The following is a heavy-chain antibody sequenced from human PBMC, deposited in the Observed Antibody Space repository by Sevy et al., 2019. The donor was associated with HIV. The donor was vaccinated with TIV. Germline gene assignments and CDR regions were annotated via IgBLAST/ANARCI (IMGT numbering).Heavy chain of an antibody. CDR3: AKDPYYDILTGFPDY. Sequence: GGSPRLSCAASGFTFSRYAMSWVRQAPGKGLEWVSAISASGAATYYADSVKGRFTISRDNSKNTLYLQMNSLRAEDTAIYYCAKDPYYDILTGFPDYWGQGTLVTVSS. CDR1: GFTFSRYA. V-gene: IGHV3-23*01. D-gene: IGHD3-9*01. J-gene: IGHJ4*02. CDR2: ISASGAAT.